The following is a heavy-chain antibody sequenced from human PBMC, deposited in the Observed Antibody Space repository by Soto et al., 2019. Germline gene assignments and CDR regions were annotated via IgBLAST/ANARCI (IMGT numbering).Heavy chain of an antibody. CDR2: IKQGGSEK. V-gene: IGHV3-7*01. Sequence: GGSLRLSCAVSGFTFSSYWMSWVRQAPGKGLEWVATIKQGGSEKYYVDSVKGRFTISGDNAENSLYLQMNSLSAEDTAVYFCVRDVGYDYVNWGQGTLVTVSS. CDR1: GFTFSSYW. J-gene: IGHJ4*02. D-gene: IGHD5-12*01. CDR3: VRDVGYDYVN.